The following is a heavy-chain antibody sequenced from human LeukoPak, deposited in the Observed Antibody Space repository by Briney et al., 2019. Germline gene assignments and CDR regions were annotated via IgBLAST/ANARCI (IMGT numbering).Heavy chain of an antibody. CDR1: GFTFSDYN. Sequence: QPGGSLRLSCAASGFTFSDYNMNWVRQAPGKGLEWVSYITSSSSTIYYADSVKGRFTISRDNAKNSLYLQMNSLRAEDTAVYYCARAWSGYTYGYYYWGQGTLVTVSS. CDR2: ITSSSSTI. CDR3: ARAWSGYTYGYYY. D-gene: IGHD5-18*01. V-gene: IGHV3-48*01. J-gene: IGHJ4*02.